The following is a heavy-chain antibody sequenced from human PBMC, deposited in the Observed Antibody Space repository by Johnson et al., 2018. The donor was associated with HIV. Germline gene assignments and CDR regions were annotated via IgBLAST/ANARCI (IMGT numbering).Heavy chain of an antibody. V-gene: IGHV3-30*04. J-gene: IGHJ3*02. CDR1: GFTFSSYA. CDR3: AKGPQGIATPDAFDI. CDR2: VSYDGTNE. D-gene: IGHD2-21*01. Sequence: QVQLVESGGGLVQPGGSLRLSCAASGFTFSSYAMHWVRQAPGKGLEWVAFVSYDGTNEFSADSVKVRFTIARDNSKNTLYLQMNSLRAEDTAVYYCAKGPQGIATPDAFDIWGQGTMVTVSS.